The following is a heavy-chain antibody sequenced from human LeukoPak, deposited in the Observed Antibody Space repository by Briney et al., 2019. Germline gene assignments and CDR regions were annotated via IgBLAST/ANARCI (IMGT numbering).Heavy chain of an antibody. D-gene: IGHD3-10*01. CDR2: ISAYNGNT. V-gene: IGHV1-18*01. CDR1: GYTFTSYG. J-gene: IGHJ5*02. CDR3: ARDLYGSRSPSPNWFDP. Sequence: ASVKVSCKASGYTFTSYGISWVRQAPGQGLEWMGWISAYNGNTNYAQKLQGRVTMTTDTSTSTAYMELRSLRSDDTAVYYCARDLYGSRSPSPNWFDPWGQGTLVTVSS.